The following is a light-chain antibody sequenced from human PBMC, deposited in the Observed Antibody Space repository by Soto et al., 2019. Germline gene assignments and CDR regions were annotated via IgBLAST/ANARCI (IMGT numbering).Light chain of an antibody. CDR1: QSGSSN. J-gene: IGKJ1*01. CDR2: GPS. CDR3: QQYNTWPLA. Sequence: EILMTQSPATLSVSPGERATLSCRARQSGSSNVAWYQQKPGQAPRLLIYGPSTRATGIPARFSGSGCGTEFTLTISSLQSEDFAVYYCQQYNTWPLAFGQGTK. V-gene: IGKV3-15*01.